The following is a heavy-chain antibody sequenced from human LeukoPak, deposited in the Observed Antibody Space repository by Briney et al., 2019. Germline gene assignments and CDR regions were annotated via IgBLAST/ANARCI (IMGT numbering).Heavy chain of an antibody. Sequence: GGSLGLSCAASGFTFNTYTMNWVRQAPGKGLEWVANIKEDGSEKYYVDSVKGRFTISRDNAKNSLYLQMNSLRAEDTAVYHCARDGLTGGPDYWGQGTLVTVSS. CDR1: GFTFNTYT. D-gene: IGHD2-8*02. J-gene: IGHJ4*02. CDR3: ARDGLTGGPDY. V-gene: IGHV3-7*03. CDR2: IKEDGSEK.